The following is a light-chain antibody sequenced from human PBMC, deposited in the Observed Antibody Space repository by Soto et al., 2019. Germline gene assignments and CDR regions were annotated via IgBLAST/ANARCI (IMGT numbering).Light chain of an antibody. V-gene: IGKV1-39*01. J-gene: IGKJ4*01. Sequence: DIQMTQSPYSLSASVGDRVTITCRASQSISTYLNWYHQRPGKAPELLIYGASSLQSGVPSRFSGSGSGTDFTLTISGLHPEDFATYYCQQSYTTPLTFGGGTTVEIK. CDR3: QQSYTTPLT. CDR2: GAS. CDR1: QSISTY.